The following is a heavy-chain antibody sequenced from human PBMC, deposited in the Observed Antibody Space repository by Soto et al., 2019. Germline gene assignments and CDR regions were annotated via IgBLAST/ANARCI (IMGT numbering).Heavy chain of an antibody. Sequence: ASVKVSCKASGYTFTSYGISWVRQAPGQGLEWMGWISAYNGNTNYAQKLQGRVTMTTDTSTSTAYMELRSLRSDDTAVYYCARIHLGELSLYGGYYFGYWGQGTLVTGSS. CDR3: ARIHLGELSLYGGYYFGY. V-gene: IGHV1-18*01. CDR1: GYTFTSYG. J-gene: IGHJ4*02. D-gene: IGHD3-16*02. CDR2: ISAYNGNT.